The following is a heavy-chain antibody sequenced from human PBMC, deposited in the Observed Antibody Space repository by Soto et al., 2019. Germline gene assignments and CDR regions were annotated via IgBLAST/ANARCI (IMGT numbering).Heavy chain of an antibody. Sequence: PSETLSLTCTVSGGSISSSSYYWGWIRQPPGKGLEWIGSIYYSGSTYYNPSLKSRVTISVDTSKNQFSLKLSPVTAADTAVYYCARREANYGSGSYEFDYWGQGTLVTVSS. V-gene: IGHV4-39*01. CDR1: GGSISSSSYY. D-gene: IGHD3-10*01. J-gene: IGHJ4*02. CDR2: IYYSGST. CDR3: ARREANYGSGSYEFDY.